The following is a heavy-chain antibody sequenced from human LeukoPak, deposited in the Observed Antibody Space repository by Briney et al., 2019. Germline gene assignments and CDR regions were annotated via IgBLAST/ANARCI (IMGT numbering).Heavy chain of an antibody. V-gene: IGHV4-4*07. CDR3: ARESQVLYYFDS. J-gene: IGHJ4*02. CDR1: GGSISSFY. CDR2: IYTTGST. Sequence: PSQTLSLTCSVSGGSISSFYWSWIRQPAGKGLEWIGRIYTTGSTDYNPPLKSRVTISVDPSKNQFSLKLSSVTAADTAVYYCARESQVLYYFDSWGQGTLVTVSS.